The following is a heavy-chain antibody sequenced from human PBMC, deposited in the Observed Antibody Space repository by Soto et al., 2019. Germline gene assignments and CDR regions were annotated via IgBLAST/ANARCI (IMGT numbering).Heavy chain of an antibody. D-gene: IGHD2-15*01. J-gene: IGHJ3*02. V-gene: IGHV5-51*01. Sequence: RGSLKISCKGSGYSFTSYWIGWVRQMPGKGLEWMGIIYPGDSDTRYSPSFQGQVTISADKSISTAYLQWSSLKASDTAMYYCARHPRGYCSGGSCPEDDAFDIWGQGTMVTVSS. CDR3: ARHPRGYCSGGSCPEDDAFDI. CDR2: IYPGDSDT. CDR1: GYSFTSYW.